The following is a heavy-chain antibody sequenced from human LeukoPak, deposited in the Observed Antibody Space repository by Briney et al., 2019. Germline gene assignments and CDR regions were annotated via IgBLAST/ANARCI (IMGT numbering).Heavy chain of an antibody. CDR3: AKALATSRMYYFDY. V-gene: IGHV3-9*01. CDR1: GFTFDDYP. Sequence: GGSLRLSCAASGFTFDDYPMHWVRQAPGKGLEWVSGISWNSGSIGYADSVKGRFTISRDNAKNSLYLQMNSLRAEDTALYYCAKALATSRMYYFDYWGQGTLVTVSS. D-gene: IGHD1-26*01. J-gene: IGHJ4*02. CDR2: ISWNSGSI.